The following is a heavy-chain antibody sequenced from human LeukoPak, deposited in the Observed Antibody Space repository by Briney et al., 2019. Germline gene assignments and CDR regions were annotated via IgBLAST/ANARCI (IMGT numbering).Heavy chain of an antibody. D-gene: IGHD4-11*01. Sequence: PGGSLRLSCAASGFTFSSYSMNWVRQAPGKGLEWVSYISSSSNTIYYADSVKGRFTISRDNAKNSLYLQMNSLRAEDTAVYYCAGDLHPTVTTYYYFYMDVWGKGTTVTVSS. J-gene: IGHJ6*03. CDR2: ISSSSNTI. CDR3: AGDLHPTVTTYYYFYMDV. CDR1: GFTFSSYS. V-gene: IGHV3-48*01.